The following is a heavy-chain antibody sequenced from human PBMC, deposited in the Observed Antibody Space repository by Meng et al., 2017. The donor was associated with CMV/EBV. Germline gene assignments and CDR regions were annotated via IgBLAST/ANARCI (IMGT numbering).Heavy chain of an antibody. Sequence: GESLKISCAASGFTFSSYEMNWVRQAPGKGLEWVSYISSSGSTIYYADSVKGRFTICRDNAKNSLYLQMNSLRAEDTAVYYCARDAVLRFLEWPHGEYYFDYWGQGTLVTVSS. CDR2: ISSSGSTI. CDR3: ARDAVLRFLEWPHGEYYFDY. D-gene: IGHD3-3*01. V-gene: IGHV3-48*03. J-gene: IGHJ4*02. CDR1: GFTFSSYE.